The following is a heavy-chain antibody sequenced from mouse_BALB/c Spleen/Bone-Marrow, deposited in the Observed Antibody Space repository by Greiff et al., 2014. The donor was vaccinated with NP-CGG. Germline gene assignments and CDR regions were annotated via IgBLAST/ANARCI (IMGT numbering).Heavy chain of an antibody. CDR1: GFNIKDTF. Sequence: EVQLVESGAELVKPGASVKLSCTASGFNIKDTFMHWVKQRPEQGLEWIGRIDPAYGDTKYDPKFQGKATITADTSSNTAYLQLSSLTSEDTAVYYCTKPSFYYGSSYWYFDVWGAGTTVTVSS. J-gene: IGHJ1*01. V-gene: IGHV14-3*02. D-gene: IGHD1-1*01. CDR2: IDPAYGDT. CDR3: TKPSFYYGSSYWYFDV.